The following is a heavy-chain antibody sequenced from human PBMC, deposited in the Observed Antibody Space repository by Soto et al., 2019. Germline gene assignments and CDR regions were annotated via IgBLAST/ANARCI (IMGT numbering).Heavy chain of an antibody. V-gene: IGHV1-18*01. J-gene: IGHJ5*02. CDR3: ARDRGWYWFDP. CDR1: GGTFSSYR. Sequence: ASVKVSCKASGGTFSSYRINWVRQAPGQGLEWMGWISAYNGNTNYAQKLQGRVTMTTDTSTSTAYMELRSLRSDDTAVYYCARDRGWYWFDPWGQGTLVTVSS. CDR2: ISAYNGNT. D-gene: IGHD6-19*01.